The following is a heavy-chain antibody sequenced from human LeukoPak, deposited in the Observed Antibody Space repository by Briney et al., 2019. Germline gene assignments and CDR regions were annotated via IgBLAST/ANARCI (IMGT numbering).Heavy chain of an antibody. CDR2: ITGSGEST. J-gene: IGHJ5*02. CDR1: GFTFSTYS. CDR3: AKSGGSGCPSWIDP. D-gene: IGHD6-25*01. V-gene: IGHV3-23*01. Sequence: GGSLRLSCAVSGFTFSTYSMNWVRQAPGKGLEWVSGITGSGESTYYTDSVKGRFTISRDNSKNTLYLQMNSLRAEDTAIYYCAKSGGSGCPSWIDPWGQGALVTVSS.